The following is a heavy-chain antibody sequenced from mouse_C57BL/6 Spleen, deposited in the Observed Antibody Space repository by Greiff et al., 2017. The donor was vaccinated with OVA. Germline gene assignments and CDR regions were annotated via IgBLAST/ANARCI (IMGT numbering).Heavy chain of an antibody. CDR2: IYPRSGNT. J-gene: IGHJ2*01. D-gene: IGHD1-1*01. V-gene: IGHV1-81*01. CDR3: ARITTVVATDY. Sequence: VQLQESGAELARPGASVKLSCKASGYTFTSYGISWVKQRTGQGLEWIGEIYPRSGNTYYNEKFKGKATLTADKSSSTAYMELRSLTSEDSAVYFCARITTVVATDYWGQGTTLTVSA. CDR1: GYTFTSYG.